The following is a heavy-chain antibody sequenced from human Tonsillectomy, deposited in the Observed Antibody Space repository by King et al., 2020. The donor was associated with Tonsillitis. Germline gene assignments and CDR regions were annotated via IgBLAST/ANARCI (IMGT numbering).Heavy chain of an antibody. D-gene: IGHD3-10*01. CDR1: GYTFSSYD. V-gene: IGHV1-8*01. CDR2: MNPNSGNT. Sequence: VQLVESGAEVKKPGASVKFSCRASGYTFSSYDINWVRQATGQGLEWMGWMNPNSGNTGYKQKIQGRVTMTRDTSISTAYIELSSLRSEDTAVYYCAKSFGTTSRGFDMWGQGTMVTVSS. J-gene: IGHJ3*02. CDR3: AKSFGTTSRGFDM.